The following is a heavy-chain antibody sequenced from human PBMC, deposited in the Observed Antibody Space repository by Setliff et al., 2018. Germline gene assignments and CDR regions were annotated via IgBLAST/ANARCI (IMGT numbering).Heavy chain of an antibody. J-gene: IGHJ4*02. CDR2: INHSGST. V-gene: IGHV4-34*01. Sequence: SETLSLTCAVYGDSFSDYYWSWIRQPPGKGLEWIEEINHSGSTNYSPSLRSRVTMSVDTSKNQLTLKLSTVSAADTAVYDCRFWSGYYKNDYWGQGTLVTVSS. CDR1: GDSFSDYY. CDR3: RFWSGYYKNDY. D-gene: IGHD3-3*01.